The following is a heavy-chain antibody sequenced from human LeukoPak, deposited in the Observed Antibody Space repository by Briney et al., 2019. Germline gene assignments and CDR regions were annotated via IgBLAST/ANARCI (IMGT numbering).Heavy chain of an antibody. J-gene: IGHJ4*02. Sequence: SETLSLTCTVSGGSISSYYWSWIRQPPGKGLEWIGYIYYSGSTTYNPSLKSRVTISADTSKNQFSLKLTSVTAADTAVYYCARGESYFDHWGQGTLITVSS. V-gene: IGHV4-59*01. CDR2: IYYSGST. CDR3: ARGESYFDH. CDR1: GGSISSYY.